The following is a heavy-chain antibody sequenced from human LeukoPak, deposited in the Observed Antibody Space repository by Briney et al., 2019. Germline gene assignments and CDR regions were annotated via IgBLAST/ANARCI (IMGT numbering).Heavy chain of an antibody. V-gene: IGHV4-34*01. CDR1: GGSFSGYH. Sequence: SETPSLTCAVYGGSFSGYHWSWIRQPPGKGLEWIGEINHSGSTNYNPSLKSRVTISVDTSKNQFSLKLSSVTAADTAVYYCARGLIAAAGTWYFDYWGQGTLVTVSS. CDR3: ARGLIAAAGTWYFDY. CDR2: INHSGST. D-gene: IGHD6-13*01. J-gene: IGHJ4*02.